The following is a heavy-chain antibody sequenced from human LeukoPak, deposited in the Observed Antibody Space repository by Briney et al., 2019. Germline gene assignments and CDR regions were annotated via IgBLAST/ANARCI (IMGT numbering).Heavy chain of an antibody. V-gene: IGHV4-59*01. CDR2: IYYSGST. J-gene: IGHJ3*02. D-gene: IGHD1-26*01. CDR3: ARDTRGEWELSDAFDI. Sequence: SETLSLTCTVSGGSISSYYWSWIRQPPGKRLEWIGYIYYSGSTNYNPSLKSRVTISVDTSKNQFSLKLSSVTAADTAVYYCARDTRGEWELSDAFDIWGQGTMVTVSS. CDR1: GGSISSYY.